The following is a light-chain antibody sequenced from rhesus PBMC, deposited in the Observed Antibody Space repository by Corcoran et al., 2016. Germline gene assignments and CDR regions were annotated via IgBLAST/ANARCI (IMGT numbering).Light chain of an antibody. V-gene: IGKV1-25*01. J-gene: IGKJ2*01. Sequence: DIQMTQSPSSLSASVGDRVTITCRASQGITNDLAWYQQKPGETPKLLFYEASSLQSGTSSRFSGSGSGTDFTLTISSLQSEDFATYYCQHYYSTPYSFGQGTKVEIK. CDR3: QHYYSTPYS. CDR1: QGITND. CDR2: EAS.